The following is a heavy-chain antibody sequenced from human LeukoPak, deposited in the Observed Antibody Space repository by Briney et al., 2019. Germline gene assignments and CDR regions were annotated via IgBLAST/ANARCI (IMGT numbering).Heavy chain of an antibody. J-gene: IGHJ3*02. V-gene: IGHV3-11*04. CDR2: ISSSGSTI. Sequence: GGSLRLSCAASGFTFSDYYMSWIRQAPGKGLEWVSYISSSGSTIYYADSVKGRFTISRDNSKNTLYLQMNSLRAEETAVYYCAKDSPPIAAAKVDAFDIWGQGTMVTVSS. CDR3: AKDSPPIAAAKVDAFDI. CDR1: GFTFSDYY. D-gene: IGHD6-13*01.